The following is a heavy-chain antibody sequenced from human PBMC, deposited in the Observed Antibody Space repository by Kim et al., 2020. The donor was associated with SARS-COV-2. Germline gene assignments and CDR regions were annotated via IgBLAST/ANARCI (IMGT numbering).Heavy chain of an antibody. Sequence: SETLSLTCAVYGGSFSGYYWSWIRQPPGKGLEWIGEINHSGSTNYNPSLKSRVTISVDTFKNQFSLKLSSVTAEDTAVYYCARRPSIAARLFDYWGQGTL. D-gene: IGHD6-6*01. V-gene: IGHV4-34*01. CDR3: ARRPSIAARLFDY. CDR1: GGSFSGYY. J-gene: IGHJ4*02. CDR2: INHSGST.